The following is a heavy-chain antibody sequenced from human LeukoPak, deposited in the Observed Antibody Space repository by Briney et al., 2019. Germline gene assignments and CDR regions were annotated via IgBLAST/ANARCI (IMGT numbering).Heavy chain of an antibody. CDR2: IIPIFGTA. CDR3: ARGSIAARSYYYYMDV. CDR1: GGTFSSYA. Sequence: ASVKVSCKASGGTFSSYAISWVRQAPGQGLEWMGGIIPIFGTANYAQKFQGSVTITTDESTSTAYMELSSLRSEDTAVYYCARGSIAARSYYYYMDVWGKGTTVTVSS. D-gene: IGHD6-6*01. V-gene: IGHV1-69*05. J-gene: IGHJ6*03.